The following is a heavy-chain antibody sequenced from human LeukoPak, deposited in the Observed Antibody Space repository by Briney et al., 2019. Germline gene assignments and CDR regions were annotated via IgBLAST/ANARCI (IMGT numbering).Heavy chain of an antibody. Sequence: GGSLRLSCAASGFTFSSYWMSWVRQTPGKGLEWVANIKEDGSEKYYVDSVKGRFTISRDNAKNSLSLQMNSLRVEDTAVYYCAREGYSYGYWYFDLWGRGTLVTVSS. CDR1: GFTFSSYW. CDR2: IKEDGSEK. V-gene: IGHV3-7*01. J-gene: IGHJ2*01. D-gene: IGHD5-18*01. CDR3: AREGYSYGYWYFDL.